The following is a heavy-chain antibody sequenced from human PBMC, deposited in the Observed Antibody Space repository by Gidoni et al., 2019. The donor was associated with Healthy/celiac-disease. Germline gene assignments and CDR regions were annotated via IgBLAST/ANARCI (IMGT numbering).Heavy chain of an antibody. CDR2: ISYDGSNK. D-gene: IGHD2-2*01. CDR3: AKDRPHIVVVPAALDY. V-gene: IGHV3-30*18. J-gene: IGHJ4*02. Sequence: QVQLVESGGGVVQPGRSLRLSCAASGFTFISSGTHWVRQAPGKGLEWVAVISYDGSNKYYADSVKGRFTISRDNSKNTLYLQMNSLRAEDTAVYYCAKDRPHIVVVPAALDYWGQGTLVTVSS. CDR1: GFTFISSG.